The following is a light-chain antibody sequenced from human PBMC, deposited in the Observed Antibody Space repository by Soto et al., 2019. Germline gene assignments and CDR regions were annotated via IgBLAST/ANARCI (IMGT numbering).Light chain of an antibody. CDR1: STGFVSYNR. CDR3: CSYSGINYV. CDR2: EAS. Sequence: QSVLTQPPSVSGSPGQSVTISCTGTSTGFVSYNRVSWYQQPPGTAPKLIIYEASNRPSGVPDRFSGSKSGNTASLTISGLQAADEADYYCCSYSGINYVFGTGTKVTVL. V-gene: IGLV2-18*02. J-gene: IGLJ1*01.